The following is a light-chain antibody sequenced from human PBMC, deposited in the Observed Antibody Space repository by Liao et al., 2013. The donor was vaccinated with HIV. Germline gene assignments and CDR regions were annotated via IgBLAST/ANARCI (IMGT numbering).Light chain of an antibody. CDR1: KLGDKY. J-gene: IGLJ2*01. CDR3: QAWDSSTAVV. V-gene: IGLV3-1*01. CDR2: QDT. Sequence: SYEVTQSPSLSVSPGQTASIPCSGDKLGDKYVSWYQQKAGQSPVLVIYQDTKRPSGIPERFSGSNSGNTASLTISGTQAMDEADYYCQAWDSSTAVVFGGGTKLTVL.